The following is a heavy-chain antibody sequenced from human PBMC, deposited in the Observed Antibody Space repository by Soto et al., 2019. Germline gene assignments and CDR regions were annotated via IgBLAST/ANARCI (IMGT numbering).Heavy chain of an antibody. V-gene: IGHV1-24*01. J-gene: IGHJ5*02. CDR2: FNPEDGET. Sequence: ASVKVSCKVSGYTLTELSMHWVRQAPGKGLEWMGGFNPEDGETIYAQNFQGRVTVTEDTSTDTAYVELSSLRSEDTAVYYCATDKGWFDPWGQGTLVTVSS. CDR3: ATDKGWFDP. CDR1: GYTLTELS.